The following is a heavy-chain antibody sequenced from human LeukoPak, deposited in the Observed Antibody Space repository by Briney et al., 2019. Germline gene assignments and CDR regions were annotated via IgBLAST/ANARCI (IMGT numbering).Heavy chain of an antibody. J-gene: IGHJ3*02. V-gene: IGHV5-51*01. D-gene: IGHD3-10*01. CDR2: IYPGDSDA. CDR1: GYSFTSYW. CDR3: ARLRSNAPSGAFDN. Sequence: HGSSLKISSMAAGYSFTSYWIGWVRQPPGKGLEWMGSIYPGDSDARYRPSFQSPVTVLADTYIRTAYMQWGSLTASDTPMYYRARLRSNAPSGAFDNWGQGTLVTVSS.